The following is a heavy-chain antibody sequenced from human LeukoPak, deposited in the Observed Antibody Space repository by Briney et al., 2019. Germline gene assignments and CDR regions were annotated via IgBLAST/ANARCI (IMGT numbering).Heavy chain of an antibody. CDR2: IYQSGST. J-gene: IGHJ4*02. D-gene: IGHD6-13*01. CDR3: ARAPPYLWQQLLD. CDR1: GGSISSSY. V-gene: IGHV4-59*01. Sequence: SETLSLTCTVSGGSISSSYWNWIRQPPGKGLEWIANIYQSGSTDYSPSLKSRVTISVYTPKSKISLKLSSVTAADTAVYYCARAPPYLWQQLLDWGQGTLVTVSS.